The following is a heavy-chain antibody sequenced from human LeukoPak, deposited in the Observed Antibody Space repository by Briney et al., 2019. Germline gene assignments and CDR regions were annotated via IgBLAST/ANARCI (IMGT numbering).Heavy chain of an antibody. CDR1: GFTFSRYT. CDR3: VKGLVVAGPYYYYGLDV. Sequence: GGSLRLSCSASGFTFSRYTMHWVRQAPGKGLEYVSAISSNGGATYYADSMKGRFTISRDNSKNTLYLQMSSLRAEDTAVYYRVKGLVVAGPYYYYGLDVWGQGTTVTVSS. V-gene: IGHV3-64D*09. CDR2: ISSNGGAT. D-gene: IGHD6-19*01. J-gene: IGHJ6*02.